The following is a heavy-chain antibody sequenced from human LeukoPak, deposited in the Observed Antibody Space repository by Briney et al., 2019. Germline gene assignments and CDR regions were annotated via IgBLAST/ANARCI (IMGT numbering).Heavy chain of an antibody. J-gene: IGHJ4*02. CDR2: ISGSGGST. V-gene: IGHV3-23*01. CDR3: AKQGDGYIYGLSFDY. CDR1: GFTFSSYA. Sequence: GGSLRLPCAASGFTFSSYAMSWVRRAPGKGREWVSAISGSGGSTYYADSVKGRFTISRDNSKNTLYLQMNSLRAEDTAVYYCAKQGDGYIYGLSFDYWGQGTLVTVSS. D-gene: IGHD5-24*01.